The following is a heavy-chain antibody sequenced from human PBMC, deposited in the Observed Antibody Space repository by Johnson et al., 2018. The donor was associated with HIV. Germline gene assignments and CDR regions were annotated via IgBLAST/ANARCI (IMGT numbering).Heavy chain of an antibody. CDR2: ISSSGTSV. CDR3: ANDRGYWDAFDI. CDR1: GFTFSDYY. Sequence: QMLLVESGGGLVKPGGSLRLSCAASGFTFSDYYMSWIRQTPGKGLEWVSYISSSGTSVYYADSVKGLFSISRDNAKNSLYLQMNSLIAEDTAVSYCANDRGYWDAFDIWGQGTMVTVSS. J-gene: IGHJ3*02. D-gene: IGHD3-22*01. V-gene: IGHV3-11*04.